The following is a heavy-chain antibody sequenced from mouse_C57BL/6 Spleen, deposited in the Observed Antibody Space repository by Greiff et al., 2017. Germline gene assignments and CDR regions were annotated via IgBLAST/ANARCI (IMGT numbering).Heavy chain of an antibody. J-gene: IGHJ2*01. D-gene: IGHD3-2*02. CDR2: IYPRSGNT. Sequence: QVQLQQSGAELARPGASVKLSCKASGYTFPSYGISWVKQRTGQGLEWIGEIYPRSGNTYYSEKFKGKATQTADKSSSTAYMELRSLTSEDSAVYFCASSSSGFDYWGQGTTLTVSS. CDR3: ASSSSGFDY. V-gene: IGHV1-81*01. CDR1: GYTFPSYG.